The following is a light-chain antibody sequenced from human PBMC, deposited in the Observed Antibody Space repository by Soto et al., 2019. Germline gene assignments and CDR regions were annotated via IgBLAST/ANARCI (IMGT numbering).Light chain of an antibody. J-gene: IGLJ1*01. V-gene: IGLV2-14*04. CDR2: DVS. CDR1: SSDVGGYNY. Sequence: TISCTGTSSDVGGYNYVSWYQQHPGKAPKLMIYDVSNRPSGVSNRFSGSKSGNTASLTISGLQAEDEADYYCSSYTSSSTYVFGTGTKVTVL. CDR3: SSYTSSSTYV.